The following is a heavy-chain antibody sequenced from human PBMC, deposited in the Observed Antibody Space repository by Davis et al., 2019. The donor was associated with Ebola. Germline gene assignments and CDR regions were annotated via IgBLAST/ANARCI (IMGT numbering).Heavy chain of an antibody. V-gene: IGHV3-21*01. CDR1: GFTFTTFT. D-gene: IGHD6-13*01. Sequence: GESLKISCAASGFTFTTFTMAWVRHAPGKGLEFVSSISARRTYIKYADSVKGRFTISRDNVENSLYLQMNSLRAEDTAVYYCARESSWWGQGTLVTVSS. CDR3: ARESSW. J-gene: IGHJ4*02. CDR2: ISARRTYI.